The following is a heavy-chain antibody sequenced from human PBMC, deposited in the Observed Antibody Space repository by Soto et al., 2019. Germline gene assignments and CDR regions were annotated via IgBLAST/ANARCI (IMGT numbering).Heavy chain of an antibody. J-gene: IGHJ3*01. D-gene: IGHD1-26*01. CDR3: VRQVGATGSYSYAV. V-gene: IGHV4-59*02. CDR2: VYDSGST. CDR1: GASVIIDY. Sequence: PSEPLSLTSTVTGASVIIDYWNCIRQPPGKGLEWIGFVYDSGSTSYNSSLKSRLTILVDTSKNQFSLKLSSVTAADTAVYYCVRQVGATGSYSYAVWGQGTMVT.